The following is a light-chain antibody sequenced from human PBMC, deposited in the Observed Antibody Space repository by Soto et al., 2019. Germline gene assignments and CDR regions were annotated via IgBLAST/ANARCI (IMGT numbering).Light chain of an antibody. CDR1: ETVIKY. Sequence: EVVLTQSPATLSLSPGERATLSCRASETVIKYLAWYQQKPGQAPRLLVYDTSDRVTGVPARFSGSGSGTEFTLTINSLEAEDFAVYYCQQRYKWPPITFGQGTRLEIK. V-gene: IGKV3-11*01. CDR3: QQRYKWPPIT. J-gene: IGKJ5*01. CDR2: DTS.